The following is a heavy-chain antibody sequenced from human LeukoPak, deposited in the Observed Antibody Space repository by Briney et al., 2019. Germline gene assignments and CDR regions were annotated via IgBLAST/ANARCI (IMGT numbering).Heavy chain of an antibody. D-gene: IGHD3-22*01. V-gene: IGHV1-18*01. CDR1: GYTFTSYG. CDR2: ISAYNGNT. Sequence: GASVKVSCKASGYTFTSYGISWVRQAPGQGLEWMGWISAYNGNTNYAQKLQGRVTMTTDTYTSKAYMELRSLRSDDTAVYYCARDGPLQDSSGYSPRYWGQGTLVTVSS. J-gene: IGHJ4*02. CDR3: ARDGPLQDSSGYSPRY.